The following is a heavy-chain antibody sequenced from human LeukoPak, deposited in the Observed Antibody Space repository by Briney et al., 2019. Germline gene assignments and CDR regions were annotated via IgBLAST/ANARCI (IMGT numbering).Heavy chain of an antibody. V-gene: IGHV3-23*01. CDR3: AKMGWTAYDYTNY. Sequence: GGSLRLSCAASGFTFDNYAMHWVRQAPGKGLEWVSVISDSGADTYYTDSVKGRFTISRDSSKNTLYLQMNSLRAEDTAVYYCAKMGWTAYDYTNYWGQGTLVTVSS. J-gene: IGHJ4*02. D-gene: IGHD5-12*01. CDR2: ISDSGADT. CDR1: GFTFDNYA.